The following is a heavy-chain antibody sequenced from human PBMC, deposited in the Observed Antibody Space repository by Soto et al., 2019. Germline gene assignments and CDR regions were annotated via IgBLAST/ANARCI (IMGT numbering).Heavy chain of an antibody. CDR2: MSYDGSNK. D-gene: IGHD3-16*01. Sequence: QVQLVESGGGVVQPGRSLRLSCAASGFTFSSYAMHWVRRAPGEGLEWMAVMSYDGSNKYYADSVKGRFTISRDNSKNTLYLQMNSLRPEDTALYYCARDGGAYWGQGTLVIVSS. V-gene: IGHV3-30-3*01. CDR3: ARDGGAY. J-gene: IGHJ4*02. CDR1: GFTFSSYA.